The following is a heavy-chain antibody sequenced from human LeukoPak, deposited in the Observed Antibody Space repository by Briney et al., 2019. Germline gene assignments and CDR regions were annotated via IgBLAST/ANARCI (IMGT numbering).Heavy chain of an antibody. V-gene: IGHV3-23*01. CDR2: IGGSDGRT. Sequence: GGSLRLSCAASGFTFSTYAMSWIRQAPGKGLEWVSLIGGSDGRTRYADSVKGRFTISRDNSKYTLYLEMNSLRAEDTAVYYCAKDSSSYDWGYMDVWGKGTTVTISS. CDR1: GFTFSTYA. CDR3: AKDSSSYDWGYMDV. J-gene: IGHJ6*03. D-gene: IGHD3-22*01.